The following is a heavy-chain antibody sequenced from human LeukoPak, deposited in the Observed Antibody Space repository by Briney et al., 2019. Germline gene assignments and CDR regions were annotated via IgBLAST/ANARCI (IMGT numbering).Heavy chain of an antibody. Sequence: SETLSLTCTVSGGSISSYYWSWIRQPPGEGLEWIGFIYYSGTTNYNPSLKSRVTISVDTSKNQFSLKLSSVTAADTAVYYCTRGSIAYYYMDVWGKGTTVTISS. J-gene: IGHJ6*03. V-gene: IGHV4-59*01. CDR1: GGSISSYY. CDR3: TRGSIAYYYMDV. D-gene: IGHD3-22*01. CDR2: IYYSGTT.